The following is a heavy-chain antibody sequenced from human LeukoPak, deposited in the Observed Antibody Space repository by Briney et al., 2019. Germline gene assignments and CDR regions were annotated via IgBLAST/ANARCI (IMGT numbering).Heavy chain of an antibody. CDR2: ISYDGTNK. J-gene: IGHJ4*02. Sequence: QSGGSLRLSCAASGFTFSNYAMHWVRQAPGKGLEWVALISYDGTNKYHADSVKGRFTISRDNSKNTLYLQMNSLRAEDTAVYYCAKDLEPYYYGSGSQSGFDYWGQGTLVTVSS. CDR1: GFTFSNYA. D-gene: IGHD3-10*01. V-gene: IGHV3-30-3*01. CDR3: AKDLEPYYYGSGSQSGFDY.